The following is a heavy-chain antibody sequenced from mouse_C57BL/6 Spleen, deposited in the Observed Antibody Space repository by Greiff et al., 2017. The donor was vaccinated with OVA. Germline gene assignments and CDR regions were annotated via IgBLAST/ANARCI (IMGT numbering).Heavy chain of an antibody. Sequence: EVQLQQSGPELVKPGASVKISCKASGYTFTDYYMNWVKQSHGKSLEWIGDINPNNGGTSYNQKFKGKATLTVDKSSSTAYMELRSLTSEDSAVDDCASCYGYGAWFAYWGQGTLVTVSA. CDR1: GYTFTDYY. CDR3: ASCYGYGAWFAY. CDR2: INPNNGGT. V-gene: IGHV1-26*01. J-gene: IGHJ3*01. D-gene: IGHD2-2*01.